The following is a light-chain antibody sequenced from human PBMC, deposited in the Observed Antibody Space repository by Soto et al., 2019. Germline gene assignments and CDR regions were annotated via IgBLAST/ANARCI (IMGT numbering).Light chain of an antibody. CDR2: DAS. CDR1: QTVRNNY. Sequence: VLTQSPGTLYLSPGEIASLSCRSSQTVRNNYLAWYQQKPGQAPRLLIYDASSRATGIPDRFSGGGSGTDFPLTISRLEPEDFEVYYCQQFSSDPPTFGGGTKVDIK. V-gene: IGKV3-20*01. J-gene: IGKJ4*01. CDR3: QQFSSDPPT.